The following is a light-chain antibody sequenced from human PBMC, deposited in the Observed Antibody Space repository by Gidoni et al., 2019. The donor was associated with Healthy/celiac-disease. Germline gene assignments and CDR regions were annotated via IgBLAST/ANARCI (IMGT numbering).Light chain of an antibody. CDR2: DAS. Sequence: DIQMTQSPSTLSASVVDRVTIPCRDSQSISSWLAWYQQKPGKAPKLLIYDASSLESWVPSRCSGSGSGTEFNLTSSSLQTDDFATYYCQQYNRYPWTFGQGTKVEIK. CDR3: QQYNRYPWT. J-gene: IGKJ1*01. V-gene: IGKV1-5*01. CDR1: QSISSW.